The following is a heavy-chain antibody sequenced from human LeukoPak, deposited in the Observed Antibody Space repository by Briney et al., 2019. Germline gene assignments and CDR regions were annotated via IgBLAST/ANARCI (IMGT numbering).Heavy chain of an antibody. V-gene: IGHV3-11*05. CDR1: GFTFSDYY. D-gene: IGHD3-10*02. CDR3: ARARGYVGIYYFDY. CDR2: ISSSSTYT. J-gene: IGHJ4*02. Sequence: PGGSLRLSCAASGFTFSDYYMSWIRQAPGKGLEGVSYISSSSTYTNYADSVKGRFTISRDNAKNSLYLQIHSLRAEDTAVYYCARARGYVGIYYFDYWGQGALVTVSS.